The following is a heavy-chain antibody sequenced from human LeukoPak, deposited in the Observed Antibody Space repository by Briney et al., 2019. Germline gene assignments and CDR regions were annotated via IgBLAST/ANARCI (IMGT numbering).Heavy chain of an antibody. CDR3: ARGHYYGMDV. J-gene: IGHJ6*02. Sequence: PGGSLRLSCAASGFTFSSYWMHWVRQAPGKGPVWVSRINNDGSSTRYADSVKGRFTISRDNAKDTLYLQMTSLRAEDTAVYYCARGHYYGMDVWGQGTTVTVSS. CDR2: INNDGSST. V-gene: IGHV3-74*01. CDR1: GFTFSSYW.